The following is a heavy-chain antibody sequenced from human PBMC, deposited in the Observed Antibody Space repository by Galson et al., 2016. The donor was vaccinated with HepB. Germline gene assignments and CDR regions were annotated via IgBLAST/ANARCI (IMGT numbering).Heavy chain of an antibody. J-gene: IGHJ4*02. CDR2: ISAPDRSR. CDR3: ARGGHHGSDPLEY. CDR1: GFTFSSFE. Sequence: SLRLSCAASGFTFSSFEMNWVRQSPRKGLEWLAYISAPDRSRYYADSVKGRFSVSRDNDKNSFYLELDNVRDDDTAVYYCARGGHHGSDPLEYWGQGTLVTVSS. V-gene: IGHV3-48*03. D-gene: IGHD5-12*01.